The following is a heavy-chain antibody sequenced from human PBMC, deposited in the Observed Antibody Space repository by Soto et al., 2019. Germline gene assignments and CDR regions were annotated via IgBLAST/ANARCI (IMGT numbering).Heavy chain of an antibody. J-gene: IGHJ4*02. CDR3: APDYGDYAFDY. CDR2: INHSGST. CDR1: VGSFSVYY. V-gene: IGHV4-34*01. D-gene: IGHD4-17*01. Sequence: SETLSLTCAFYVGSFSVYYWSWIRQPPGKGLEWIGEINHSGSTNYNPSLKSRVTISVDASKNQFSLKLSSVTAADTAVYYCAPDYGDYAFDYWGQGTLVTVSS.